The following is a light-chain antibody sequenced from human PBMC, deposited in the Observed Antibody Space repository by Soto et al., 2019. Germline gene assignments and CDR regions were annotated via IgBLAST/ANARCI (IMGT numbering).Light chain of an antibody. V-gene: IGKV1-5*01. Sequence: DIQMTQSPSTLSASVGDRVTITCRASQSISSWLAWYQQKPVKAPKLLIYDASSLESGVPSRFSGSGSGTEFTLTISSLQPDDFATYYCQQYNSYSPWTFGQGTKVDIK. CDR2: DAS. CDR1: QSISSW. CDR3: QQYNSYSPWT. J-gene: IGKJ1*01.